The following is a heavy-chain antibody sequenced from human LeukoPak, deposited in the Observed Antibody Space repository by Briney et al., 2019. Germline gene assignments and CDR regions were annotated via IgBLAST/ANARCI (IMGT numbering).Heavy chain of an antibody. D-gene: IGHD6-13*01. CDR3: ARSIPYGTTWYGRSDY. CDR1: GFPFSSYS. Sequence: GGSLRLSCAASGFPFSSYSMTWVRQAPGKGLEWVANIKPDGTTKFYVDSVKGRFTISRDNALNSLYLKMNSLRAEDTAIYYCARSIPYGTTWYGRSDYWGQGPLVTVSS. CDR2: IKPDGTTK. J-gene: IGHJ4*02. V-gene: IGHV3-7*03.